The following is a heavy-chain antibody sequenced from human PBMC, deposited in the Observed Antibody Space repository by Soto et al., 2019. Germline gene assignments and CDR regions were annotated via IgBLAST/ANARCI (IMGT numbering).Heavy chain of an antibody. CDR3: ARGGTYYDILTGYPYYYGMDV. V-gene: IGHV4-59*01. Sequence: QVQLQESGPGLVKPSETPSLTCTVSGGSISSYYWSWIRQPPGKGLEWIGYIYYSGSTNYNPSLKSRVTISVDTSKNQFSLKLSSVTAADTAVYYCARGGTYYDILTGYPYYYGMDVWGQGTTVTVSS. CDR1: GGSISSYY. CDR2: IYYSGST. D-gene: IGHD3-9*01. J-gene: IGHJ6*02.